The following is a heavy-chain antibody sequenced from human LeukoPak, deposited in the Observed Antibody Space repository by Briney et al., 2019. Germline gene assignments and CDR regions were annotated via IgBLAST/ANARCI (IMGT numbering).Heavy chain of an antibody. D-gene: IGHD1-26*01. CDR3: SRESGPFSPFGF. J-gene: IGHJ4*02. Sequence: PSGTLSLTCGVSGGSISGTNWWSWVRQPPGQGLEWIGEISLRGLTNYNPSLRSRLTMSLDESKNQVSLNLTSVTDADTVVYYCSRESGPFSPFGFWGRGTLVSVHS. V-gene: IGHV4-4*02. CDR2: ISLRGLT. CDR1: GGSISGTNW.